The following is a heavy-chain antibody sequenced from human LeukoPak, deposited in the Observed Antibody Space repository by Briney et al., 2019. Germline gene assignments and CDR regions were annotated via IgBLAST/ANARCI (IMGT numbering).Heavy chain of an antibody. V-gene: IGHV3-21*01. Sequence: PGGSLRLSCAASGFTFSIYGMNWVRHAPGKGLEWVSSISSSSSYIYYADSVKGRFTISRDNAKNSLYLQMNSLRAEDTAVYYCARIDYFYGMDVWGQGTTVTVSS. CDR1: GFTFSIYG. J-gene: IGHJ6*02. CDR3: ARIDYFYGMDV. CDR2: ISSSSSYI.